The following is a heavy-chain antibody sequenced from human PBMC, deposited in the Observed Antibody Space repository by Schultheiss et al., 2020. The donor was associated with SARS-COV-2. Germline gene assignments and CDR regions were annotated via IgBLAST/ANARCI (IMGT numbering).Heavy chain of an antibody. Sequence: SQTLSLTCTVSVGSISSSSYYWGWIRQPPGKGLEWIGEINHSGNTNYDPSLKTRVTISVDTSKNQFSLKLSSVTAADTAVYYCAGYPLYFTIFGVGGGMDVWGQGTTVTVSS. CDR1: VGSISSSSYY. J-gene: IGHJ6*02. CDR2: INHSGNT. CDR3: AGYPLYFTIFGVGGGMDV. V-gene: IGHV4-39*01. D-gene: IGHD3-3*01.